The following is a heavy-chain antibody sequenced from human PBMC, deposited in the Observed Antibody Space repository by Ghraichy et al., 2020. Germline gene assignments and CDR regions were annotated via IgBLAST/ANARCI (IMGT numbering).Heavy chain of an antibody. CDR2: ISAYNGNT. V-gene: IGHV1-18*04. J-gene: IGHJ3*02. Sequence: ASVKVSCKASGYTFTSYGISWVRQAPGQGLEWMGWISAYNGNTNYAQKLQGRVTMTTDTSTSTAYMELRSLRSDDTAVYYCAREPEERGSGYYDHDAFDIWGQGTMVTVSS. CDR1: GYTFTSYG. CDR3: AREPEERGSGYYDHDAFDI. D-gene: IGHD3-22*01.